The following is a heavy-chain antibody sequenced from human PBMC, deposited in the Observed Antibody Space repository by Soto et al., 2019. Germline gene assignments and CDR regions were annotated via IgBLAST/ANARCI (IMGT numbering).Heavy chain of an antibody. D-gene: IGHD6-19*01. CDR2: TYYRSNWRH. CDR3: ARGVAGSGFDL. Sequence: HTLSLTCAISGDSFSSNTAAWNWIRSSPSRGLEWLGRTYYRSNWRHDYAVSVKSRITVNPDTSKNHFSLQLNSVTPDDTAVYYCARGVAGSGFDLWGQGTLVTVSS. V-gene: IGHV6-1*01. CDR1: GDSFSSNTAA. J-gene: IGHJ4*02.